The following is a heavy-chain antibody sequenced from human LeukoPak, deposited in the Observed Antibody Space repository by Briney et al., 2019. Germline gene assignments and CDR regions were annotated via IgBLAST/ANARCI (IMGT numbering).Heavy chain of an antibody. D-gene: IGHD3/OR15-3a*01. CDR1: GNSISSGYN. Sequence: RPSETLSLTCAVTGNSISSGYNWGWIRQPAGKGLEWIGRIYSTGSTNYNPSLKSRVTMSADTSKNQFSLKVRSVTAADTAVYYCAGVSHGRLDYWGQGTLVTVSS. J-gene: IGHJ4*02. V-gene: IGHV4-38-2*01. CDR2: IYSTGST. CDR3: AGVSHGRLDY.